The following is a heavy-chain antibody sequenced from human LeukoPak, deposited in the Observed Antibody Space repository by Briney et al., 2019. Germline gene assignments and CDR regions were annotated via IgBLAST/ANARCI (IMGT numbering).Heavy chain of an antibody. CDR2: IYYSGNT. D-gene: IGHD3-22*01. CDR1: GDSMRSSSYY. J-gene: IGHJ5*02. V-gene: IGHV4-39*01. CDR3: ARHGIDNYDSSGYSSWFDP. Sequence: SETLSLTCTVSGDSMRSSSYYWGWIRQPPGKGLQWNESIYYSGNTFHNPSLKSRVSISVDKSKNQFSMKLSSVTAADTAVYYCARHGIDNYDSSGYSSWFDPWGQGTLVTISS.